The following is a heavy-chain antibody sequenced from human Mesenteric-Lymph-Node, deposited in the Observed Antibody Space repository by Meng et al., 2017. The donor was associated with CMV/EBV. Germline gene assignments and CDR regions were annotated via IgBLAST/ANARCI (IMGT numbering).Heavy chain of an antibody. J-gene: IGHJ4*02. Sequence: GESLKISCAASGFTFSSYAMHWVRQAPGKGLEWVAVISYDGSNKYYADSVKGRFTISRDNSKSTLYLQMNSLRTEDTAVYYCAKDDSSGYYSDHYFDCWGQGTLVTVSS. CDR3: AKDDSSGYYSDHYFDC. V-gene: IGHV3-30-3*01. D-gene: IGHD3-22*01. CDR2: ISYDGSNK. CDR1: GFTFSSYA.